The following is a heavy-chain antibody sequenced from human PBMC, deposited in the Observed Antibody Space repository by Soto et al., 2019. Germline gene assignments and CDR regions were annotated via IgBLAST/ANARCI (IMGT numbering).Heavy chain of an antibody. J-gene: IGHJ4*02. V-gene: IGHV3-30*09. CDR1: GFTFSFYA. Sequence: QPGGSLRLSCAASGFTFSFYAIYWVRQAPGKGLEWVALISYDGSNTYYADSVKGRFAISGDNSKNTLYLQMNTLRAEDTAVYYCARVPRIYSPSSSFDCWGQATLVTVSS. D-gene: IGHD6-6*01. CDR3: ARVPRIYSPSSSFDC. CDR2: ISYDGSNT.